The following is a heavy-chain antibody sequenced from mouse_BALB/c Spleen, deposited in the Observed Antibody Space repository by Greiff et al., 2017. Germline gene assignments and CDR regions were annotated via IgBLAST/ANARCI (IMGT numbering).Heavy chain of an antibody. CDR2: ICPGDGDT. J-gene: IGHJ4*01. CDR1: GYAFSSYW. D-gene: IGHD2-10*02. CDR3: ARLGYGDALDY. V-gene: IGHV1-80*01. Sequence: QVQLQQSGAELVRPGSSVKISCKASGYAFSSYWMNWVKQRPGQGLEWIGQICPGDGDTNYNGKFKGKATLTADKSSSTAYMQLSSLTSEDSAVYFCARLGYGDALDYWGQGTSVTGAS.